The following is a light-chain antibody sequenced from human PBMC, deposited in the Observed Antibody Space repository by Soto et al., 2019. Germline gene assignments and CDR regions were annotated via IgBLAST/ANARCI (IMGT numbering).Light chain of an antibody. CDR1: SSNIGGRT. J-gene: IGLJ1*01. V-gene: IGLV1-44*01. CDR2: NNN. CDR3: ASWDDSLTAHV. Sequence: QSVLTQPPSASGTPGQRVTISCSGGSSNIGGRTVNWYQQVPGTAPKLLIYNNNQRPSGVPDRFSGSKSGTSASLAITGLQTEDEADYYCASWDDSLTAHVFGAGTKVTVL.